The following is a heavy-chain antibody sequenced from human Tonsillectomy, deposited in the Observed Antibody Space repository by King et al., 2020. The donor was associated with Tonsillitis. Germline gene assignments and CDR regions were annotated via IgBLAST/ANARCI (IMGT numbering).Heavy chain of an antibody. D-gene: IGHD1-26*01. CDR1: VGSISGYF. V-gene: IGHV4-59*01. CDR3: ARGASGDY. CDR2: IYYSWST. J-gene: IGHJ4*02. Sequence: VQLQESGPRLVKPSETLSLNCTVSVGSISGYFWSWIRQPPGKGLEWIGYIYYSWSTNYNPSLNSRVTISVDTSKNQFSLNLRSVTAADTAVYYCARGASGDYWGQGTLVAVSS.